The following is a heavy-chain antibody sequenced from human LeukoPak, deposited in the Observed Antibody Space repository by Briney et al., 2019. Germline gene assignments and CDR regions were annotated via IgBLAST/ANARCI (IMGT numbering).Heavy chain of an antibody. CDR3: TKVGQPNTIWFDP. Sequence: GGSLRLSCAASGFNFNSYTMNWVRQAPGKGREWVSSVSDDGNDILYADSVKGRFTISRDDAKNSLILQMTSLRVDDTAIYYCTKVGQPNTIWFDPWGQGTLVTVSS. J-gene: IGHJ5*02. CDR1: GFNFNSYT. CDR2: VSDDGNDI. V-gene: IGHV3-21*06. D-gene: IGHD4/OR15-4a*01.